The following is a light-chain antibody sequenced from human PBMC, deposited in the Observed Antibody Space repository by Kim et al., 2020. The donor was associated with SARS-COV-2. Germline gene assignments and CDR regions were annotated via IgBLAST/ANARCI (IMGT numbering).Light chain of an antibody. CDR2: YDT. Sequence: SYELTQPPSVSVAPGQTARITCGGNKIGTKSVHWYQQKSDQAPILVIYYDTERPSGIPERLSGSKSGNTATLTISRVEAGDEADYYCQGWDSNYHVVFGG. J-gene: IGLJ2*01. CDR1: KIGTKS. V-gene: IGLV3-21*04. CDR3: QGWDSNYHVV.